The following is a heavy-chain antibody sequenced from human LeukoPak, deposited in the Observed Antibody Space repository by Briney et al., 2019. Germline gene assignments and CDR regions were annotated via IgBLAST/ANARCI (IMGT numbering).Heavy chain of an antibody. Sequence: GESLKISCKGSEYSFTSFWIGWVRQMPGKGLEWMGIIYPGDSETRYSPSFQGQVTFSADKSITTAYLQWSSLKASDTAIYYCATTSRPFDIWGQGTVVTVSS. CDR3: ATTSRPFDI. CDR2: IYPGDSET. J-gene: IGHJ3*02. D-gene: IGHD1-1*01. V-gene: IGHV5-51*01. CDR1: EYSFTSFW.